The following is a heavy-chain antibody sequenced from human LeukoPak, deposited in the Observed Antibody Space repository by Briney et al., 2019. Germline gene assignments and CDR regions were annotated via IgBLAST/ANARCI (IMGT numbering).Heavy chain of an antibody. CDR2: IRYDGSNK. J-gene: IGHJ4*02. Sequence: PGGSLRLSCAASGFTFSSYAMHWVRQAPGKGLEWVAFIRYDGSNKYYADSVKGRFTISRDNSKNTLYLQMNSLRAEDTAVYYCAKDLGHKWTIDYWGQGTLVTVSS. V-gene: IGHV3-30*02. D-gene: IGHD1-26*01. CDR1: GFTFSSYA. CDR3: AKDLGHKWTIDY.